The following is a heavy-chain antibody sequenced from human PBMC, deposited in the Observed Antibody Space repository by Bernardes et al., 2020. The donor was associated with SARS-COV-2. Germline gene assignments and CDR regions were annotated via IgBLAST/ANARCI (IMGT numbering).Heavy chain of an antibody. CDR1: GYNLNPQW. CDR3: ATSPILSGWPFDH. Sequence: GACLKISSGGSGYNLNPQWVAWVRPVAGKGLEYMGIIYPGDSETKYGPSFQGRVTISADKSINTVYLQWNRLEASDTAMYYCATSPILSGWPFDHWGQGTLITVSS. D-gene: IGHD6-19*01. J-gene: IGHJ4*02. CDR2: IYPGDSET. V-gene: IGHV5-51*01.